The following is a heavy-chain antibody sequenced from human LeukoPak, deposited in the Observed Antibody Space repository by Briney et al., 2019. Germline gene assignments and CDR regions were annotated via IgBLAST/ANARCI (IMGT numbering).Heavy chain of an antibody. CDR3: ARFGDGSDPFYYYYYMDV. J-gene: IGHJ6*03. Sequence: SVKVSCKASGGTFSSCAISWVRQAPGQGLEWMGGIIPIFGTANYAQKFQGRVTITADESTSTAYMELSSLRSEDTAVYYCARFGDGSDPFYYYYYMDVWGKGTTVTVSS. CDR1: GGTFSSCA. D-gene: IGHD1-26*01. CDR2: IIPIFGTA. V-gene: IGHV1-69*01.